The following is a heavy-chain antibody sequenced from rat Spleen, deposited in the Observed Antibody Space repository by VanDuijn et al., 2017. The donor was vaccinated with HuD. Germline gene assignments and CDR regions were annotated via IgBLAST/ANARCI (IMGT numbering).Heavy chain of an antibody. D-gene: IGHD1-5*01. J-gene: IGHJ3*01. CDR1: GFTFSDYY. CDR2: ISYDGGGT. V-gene: IGHV5-20*01. Sequence: EVQLMESGGGLVQPGRSLKLSCAASGFTFSDYYMAWVRQAPTKGLEWVASISYDGGGTYYRDSVKGRFTISRDNAKSTLYLQMDSLRSEDTASYYCARGWRYNYDWFAYWGQGTLVTVSS. CDR3: ARGWRYNYDWFAY.